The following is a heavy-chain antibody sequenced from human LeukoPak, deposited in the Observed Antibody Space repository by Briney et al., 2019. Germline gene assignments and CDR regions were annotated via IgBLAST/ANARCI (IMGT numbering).Heavy chain of an antibody. Sequence: GGSLRLSCAASGFTFSSYAMHWVRQAPGKGLEWVGVISYDGSNKYYADSVKGRFTISRDNSKNTLYLQMNSLRAEDTAVYYCANDYCGGDCYSFGNFDYWGQGTLVTVSS. J-gene: IGHJ4*02. CDR1: GFTFSSYA. CDR3: ANDYCGGDCYSFGNFDY. CDR2: ISYDGSNK. V-gene: IGHV3-30*04. D-gene: IGHD2-21*02.